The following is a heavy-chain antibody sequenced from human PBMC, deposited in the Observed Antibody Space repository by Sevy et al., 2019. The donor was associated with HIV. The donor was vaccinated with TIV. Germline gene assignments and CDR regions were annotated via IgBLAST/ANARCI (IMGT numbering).Heavy chain of an antibody. CDR3: AKRADATYYYDSRGYFGY. CDR2: ISGSGGST. Sequence: GGSLRLSCAASGFTFSSYAMSWVRQAPGKGLEWVSAISGSGGSTYYADSVKGRFTISRDNSKNTLYLQMNSLRTEDTAVYYCAKRADATYYYDSRGYFGYWGQGTLVTVSS. CDR1: GFTFSSYA. J-gene: IGHJ4*02. D-gene: IGHD3-22*01. V-gene: IGHV3-23*01.